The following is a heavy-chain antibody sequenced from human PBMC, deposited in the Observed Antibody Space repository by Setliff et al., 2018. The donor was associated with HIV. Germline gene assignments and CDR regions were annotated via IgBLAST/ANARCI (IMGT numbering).Heavy chain of an antibody. J-gene: IGHJ4*02. D-gene: IGHD6-13*01. Sequence: SETLSLTCSIYGGSLSYYYWSWLRQSPGEGLEWIGEVTDSGGVNYNPSLKSRVTISVDTSKKEFSLNLGSVTTADTAVYFCARGIRTAAAPTFDHWGQGAPVTVSS. V-gene: IGHV4-34*01. CDR3: ARGIRTAAAPTFDH. CDR2: VTDSGGV. CDR1: GGSLSYYY.